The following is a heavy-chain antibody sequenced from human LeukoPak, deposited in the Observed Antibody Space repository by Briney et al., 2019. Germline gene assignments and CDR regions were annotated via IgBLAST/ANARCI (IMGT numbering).Heavy chain of an antibody. Sequence: PSETLSLTCSVSPDSISSSSHYRGWIRQPPGRGLEWVGSIYYSGRTYYNPSLQSRVTISVDTSKNQFSLKLDSVTAADTAVFYCARQPGLAAFDIWGQGTLVTVSS. CDR3: ARQPGLAAFDI. CDR2: IYYSGRT. CDR1: PDSISSSSHY. J-gene: IGHJ3*02. V-gene: IGHV4-39*01.